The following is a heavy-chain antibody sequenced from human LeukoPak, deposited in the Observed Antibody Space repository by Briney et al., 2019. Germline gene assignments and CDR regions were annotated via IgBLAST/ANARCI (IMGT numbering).Heavy chain of an antibody. CDR2: INSDGSTT. Sequence: RSGGSLRLSCAASGFTFSGYWMQWVRQAPGKGLVWVSRINSDGSTTTYADSVKGRFTISRDNAKNTVYLQMNNLRVDDTAMYYCVGTIASRGSEYWGQGALVTVSS. D-gene: IGHD6-6*01. J-gene: IGHJ4*02. CDR1: GFTFSGYW. CDR3: VGTIASRGSEY. V-gene: IGHV3-74*01.